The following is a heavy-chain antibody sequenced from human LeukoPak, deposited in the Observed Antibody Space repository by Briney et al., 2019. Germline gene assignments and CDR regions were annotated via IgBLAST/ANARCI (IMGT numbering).Heavy chain of an antibody. J-gene: IGHJ6*02. Sequence: GGSLRLSCAASTFTVSNNYMSWVRQAPGKGLEWVSTIGGSGGNTYYADSVKGRFTISRDNSRNTLYLQMNSLRAEDTAVYYCAKDSVVVPAAPYGMDVWGQGTTVTVSS. D-gene: IGHD2-2*01. V-gene: IGHV3-23*01. CDR2: IGGSGGNT. CDR1: TFTVSNNY. CDR3: AKDSVVVPAAPYGMDV.